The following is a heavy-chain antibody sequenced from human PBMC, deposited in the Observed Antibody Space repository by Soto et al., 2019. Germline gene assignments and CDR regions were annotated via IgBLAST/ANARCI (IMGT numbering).Heavy chain of an antibody. V-gene: IGHV4-4*02. Sequence: QVQLQESGPGLVTPSGTLSLTCAVSGGSISSNNWWSWVRQAPGPGLEWIGDIFHRGSTNYNPSLMSRVTISVDKSKNQFSLKLSAVTAAYTSMYYCARLLCSSSSCLTPSWFDPWGQGTLVTVSS. CDR2: IFHRGST. CDR3: ARLLCSSSSCLTPSWFDP. CDR1: GGSISSNNW. D-gene: IGHD2-2*01. J-gene: IGHJ5*02.